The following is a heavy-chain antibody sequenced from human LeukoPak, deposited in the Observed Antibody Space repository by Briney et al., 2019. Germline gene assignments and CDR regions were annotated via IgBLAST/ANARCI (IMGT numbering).Heavy chain of an antibody. Sequence: ASVKVSCKASGYTFTTHGITWVRQAPGQGLVWMGWISAYNGNTNYAQKLQGRVTMTTDTSTSTAYMELRSLRSDDTAVYYCARVYSGSCFDYWGQGTLVTVSS. CDR3: ARVYSGSCFDY. D-gene: IGHD1-26*01. CDR1: GYTFTTHG. V-gene: IGHV1-18*01. CDR2: ISAYNGNT. J-gene: IGHJ4*02.